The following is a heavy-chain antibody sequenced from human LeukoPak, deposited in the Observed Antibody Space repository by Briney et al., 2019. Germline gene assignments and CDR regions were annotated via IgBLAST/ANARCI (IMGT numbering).Heavy chain of an antibody. V-gene: IGHV3-23*01. J-gene: IGHJ4*02. CDR1: GFTFSSYA. D-gene: IGHD6-13*01. Sequence: GGSLRLSCAASGFTFSSYAMSWVRQAPGKGLEWVSAISGSGGSTYYADSVKGRFTIPIDNSKSTLYLQMNSLRAEDTAVYYCASSNQAAAGPYYFDYWGQGTLVTVSS. CDR3: ASSNQAAAGPYYFDY. CDR2: ISGSGGST.